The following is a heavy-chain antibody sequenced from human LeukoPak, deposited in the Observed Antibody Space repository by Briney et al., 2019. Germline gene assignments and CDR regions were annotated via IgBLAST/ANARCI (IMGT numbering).Heavy chain of an antibody. CDR1: GGTFSSYA. J-gene: IGHJ4*02. D-gene: IGHD6-19*01. CDR2: IIPIFGTA. V-gene: IGHV1-69*05. Sequence: SVKVSCKASGGTFSSYAISWVRQAPGQGLEWMGRIIPIFGTANYAQKFQGRVTITTDESTSTAYMELSSLRSEDTAVYYCASSRYSSGWSDYWGRGTLVTVSS. CDR3: ASSRYSSGWSDY.